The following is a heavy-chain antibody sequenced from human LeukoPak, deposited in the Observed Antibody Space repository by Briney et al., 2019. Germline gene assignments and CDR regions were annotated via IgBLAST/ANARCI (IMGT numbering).Heavy chain of an antibody. CDR3: ATSYGDYVWDYMDV. J-gene: IGHJ6*03. V-gene: IGHV1-2*02. D-gene: IGHD4-17*01. Sequence: ASVKVSCKASGYTFTGYYMHWVRQAPGQGLEWMGWINPNSGGTNYAQKFQGRVTMTEDTSTDTAYMELSSLRSEDTAVYYCATSYGDYVWDYMDVWGKGTTVTISS. CDR2: INPNSGGT. CDR1: GYTFTGYY.